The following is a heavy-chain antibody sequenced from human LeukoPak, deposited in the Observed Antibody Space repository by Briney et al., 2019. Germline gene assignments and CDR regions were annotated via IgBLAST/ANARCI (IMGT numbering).Heavy chain of an antibody. D-gene: IGHD1-20*01. J-gene: IGHJ4*02. Sequence: ASVKVSCKASGYTFSNYGINWVRQAPGQGLEWMGWINTDKVNTKTAQNLQGRVTMTTDTSTSTAYMEMRSLRSDDTAMYYCARGGMTITGGYLDYWGQGTLVTVSS. V-gene: IGHV1-18*01. CDR3: ARGGMTITGGYLDY. CDR1: GYTFSNYG. CDR2: INTDKVNT.